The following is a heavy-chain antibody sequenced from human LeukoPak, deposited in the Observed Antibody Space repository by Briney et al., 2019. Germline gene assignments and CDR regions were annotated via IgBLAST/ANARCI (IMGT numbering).Heavy chain of an antibody. Sequence: GGSLRLSCAASGFSFDDYSMHWVRQAPGKGLEWVSLITWDGGSTYYADSVKGRFTISRDSSKNSLYLQMHSLRAEDSALYYCSKARGGGRDLFDYWGQGTLVTVSS. CDR1: GFSFDDYS. V-gene: IGHV3-43D*03. CDR3: SKARGGGRDLFDY. CDR2: ITWDGGST. J-gene: IGHJ4*02. D-gene: IGHD6-25*01.